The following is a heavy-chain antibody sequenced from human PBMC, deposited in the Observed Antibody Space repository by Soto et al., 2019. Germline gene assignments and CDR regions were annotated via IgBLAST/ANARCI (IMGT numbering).Heavy chain of an antibody. CDR3: AKDGGDSSGYFPQYYYYGMDV. CDR2: ISGSGGST. D-gene: IGHD3-22*01. Sequence: HPGGSLRLSCAASGFTFSSYAMSWVRQAPGKGLEWVSAISGSGGSTYYADSVKGRFIISRDNSKNTLYLQMNSLRAEDTAVYYCAKDGGDSSGYFPQYYYYGMDVWGQGTTVTVSS. CDR1: GFTFSSYA. J-gene: IGHJ6*02. V-gene: IGHV3-23*01.